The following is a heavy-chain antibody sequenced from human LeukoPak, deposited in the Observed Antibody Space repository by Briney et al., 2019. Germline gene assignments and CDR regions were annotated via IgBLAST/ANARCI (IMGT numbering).Heavy chain of an antibody. V-gene: IGHV3-23*01. Sequence: TGGSLRLSCAASGFTFSSYGMSWVRQAPGKGLEWVSAISGSGGSTYYGDSVKGRFTISRDNSKNTLYLQMNSLRAEDTAEYYCAKDRQYSSGAGLDYWGQGSLVTVSS. CDR1: GFTFSSYG. CDR3: AKDRQYSSGAGLDY. D-gene: IGHD6-19*01. J-gene: IGHJ4*02. CDR2: ISGSGGST.